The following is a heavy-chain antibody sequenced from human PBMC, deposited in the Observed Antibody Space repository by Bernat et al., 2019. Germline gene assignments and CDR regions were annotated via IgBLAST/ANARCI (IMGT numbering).Heavy chain of an antibody. J-gene: IGHJ4*02. CDR1: GFTFSTYA. CDR2: LLGNGAHP. V-gene: IGHV3-64*01. CDR3: ARDKDGGYAFDY. D-gene: IGHD5-12*01. Sequence: EVELVESGGGLVQPGGSLRLSCTASGFTFSTYAMHWVRQTPGKGLEYVSSLLGNGAHPQYANSVKGRFTISRDNSKNTLYLQMGSLRPEETDMYYCARDKDGGYAFDYWGQGTLVTVSS.